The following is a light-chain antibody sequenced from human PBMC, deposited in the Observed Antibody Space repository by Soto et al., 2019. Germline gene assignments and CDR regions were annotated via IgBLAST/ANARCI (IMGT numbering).Light chain of an antibody. CDR1: QGISNY. Sequence: DIQMTQFQYYLYASVGDRVTITCRASQGISNYLAWYQQKPGKLPKLLIYAASTLQSGVPSRFSGSGSETDFTLTISSLQPEDVATYYCQKYNSAYGTFGQGTKVDIK. CDR2: AAS. V-gene: IGKV1-27*01. J-gene: IGKJ1*01. CDR3: QKYNSAYGT.